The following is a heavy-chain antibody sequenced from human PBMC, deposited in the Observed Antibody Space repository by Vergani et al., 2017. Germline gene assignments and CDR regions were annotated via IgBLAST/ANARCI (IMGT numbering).Heavy chain of an antibody. J-gene: IGHJ4*02. CDR2: FDPEHGEV. V-gene: IGHV1-24*01. D-gene: IGHD3-22*01. Sequence: QVQLVQSGSEVRKPGASVKVSCQLSGYSLTELTIHWVRQAPGKGLECMRGFDPEHGEVTFAHHIQGRVTMTEDRSTDTGYMELSSLRPEDTALYYSAIVTDYDDSSGYYLDYWGQGTLVTVSS. CDR1: GYSLTELT. CDR3: AIVTDYDDSSGYYLDY.